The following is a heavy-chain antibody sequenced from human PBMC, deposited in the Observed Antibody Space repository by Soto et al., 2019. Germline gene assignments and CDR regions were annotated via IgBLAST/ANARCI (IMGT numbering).Heavy chain of an antibody. CDR2: IYHSGST. D-gene: IGHD3-10*01. J-gene: IGHJ6*02. V-gene: IGHV4-4*02. CDR1: GGSISSSYW. Sequence: QVQLQESGPGLVKPSGTLSLTCAVSGGSISSSYWWRWVRQPPGKGLAWIGEIYHSGSTNDNPSLKRRVTTAVDKSKNQFSQKLSSCTAADTAVYSCARVSGSYCYGMDVWGQSTTVTVTS. CDR3: ARVSGSYCYGMDV.